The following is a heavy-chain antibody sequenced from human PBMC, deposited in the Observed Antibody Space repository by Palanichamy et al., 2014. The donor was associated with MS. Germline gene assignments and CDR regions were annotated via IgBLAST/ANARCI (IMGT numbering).Heavy chain of an antibody. V-gene: IGHV1-69*01. CDR3: ARGRIHYDILTGDYTPYNMDV. CDR1: GDTFSTYA. CDR2: IIPIFGTP. J-gene: IGHJ6*02. D-gene: IGHD3-9*01. Sequence: QVQLVQSGAEVKKPGSSVEVSCKASGDTFSTYAISWVRQAPGQGLEWMGDIIPIFGTPNYAQKFQGRVTLTADESTSTVNMELSSLRSADTAMYYCARGRIHYDILTGDYTPYNMDVWGQGTTVTVSS.